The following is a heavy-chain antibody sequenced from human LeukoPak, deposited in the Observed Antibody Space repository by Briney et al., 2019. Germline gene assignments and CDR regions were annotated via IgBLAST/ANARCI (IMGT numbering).Heavy chain of an antibody. Sequence: SETLSLTCTVSGGSISIYYWSWIRQPPGKGLEWIGYIYYSGSTNYNPSLKSRVTISVDTSKNQFSLKLSSVTAADTAVYYCASGAHYDFWSGYQPPYYGMDVWGQGTTVTVSS. J-gene: IGHJ6*02. CDR1: GGSISIYY. CDR2: IYYSGST. V-gene: IGHV4-59*01. CDR3: ASGAHYDFWSGYQPPYYGMDV. D-gene: IGHD3-3*01.